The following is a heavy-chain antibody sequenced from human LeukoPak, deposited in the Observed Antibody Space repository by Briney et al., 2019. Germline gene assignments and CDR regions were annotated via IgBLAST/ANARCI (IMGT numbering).Heavy chain of an antibody. CDR1: GFTFSSYA. J-gene: IGHJ4*02. Sequence: GGSLRLSCAASGFTFSSYAMHWVRQAPGKGLEYVSVISSNGGNIYYANSVKGRFTISRDNSKNTLYLQMSSLRTEDTAIYYCAKDRTLFDSWGQGTLVTVSS. D-gene: IGHD2-2*01. CDR3: AKDRTLFDS. CDR2: ISSNGGNI. V-gene: IGHV3-64*01.